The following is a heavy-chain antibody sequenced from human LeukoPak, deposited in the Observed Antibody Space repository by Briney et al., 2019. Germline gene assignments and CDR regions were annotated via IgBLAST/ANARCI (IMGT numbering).Heavy chain of an antibody. CDR1: GFTFSSYW. D-gene: IGHD4-23*01. J-gene: IGHJ3*02. CDR3: ARDETTVDSSAFDI. CDR2: IKQDGSEK. Sequence: PGGSLRLSCAASGFTFSSYWMSWVRQAPGKGLEWVANIKQDGSEKYYVDSVKGRFTISRDNAKNSPYLQMNSLRAEDTAVYYCARDETTVDSSAFDIWGQGTMVTVSS. V-gene: IGHV3-7*01.